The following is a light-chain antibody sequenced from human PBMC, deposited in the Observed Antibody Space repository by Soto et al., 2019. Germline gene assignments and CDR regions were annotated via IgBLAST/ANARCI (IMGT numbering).Light chain of an antibody. Sequence: DIVMTQSPDSLSVSLGERATINCKSSQSVLFRSDNQNHLAWYKQKPGQPPKLLIYWASTRESGVPDRFSGSGSGTDFTLTISTLQAEAVATAYCQQSYSTPLAFGGGTRVESK. CDR2: WAS. J-gene: IGKJ4*01. CDR3: QQSYSTPLA. V-gene: IGKV4-1*01. CDR1: QSVLFRSDNQNH.